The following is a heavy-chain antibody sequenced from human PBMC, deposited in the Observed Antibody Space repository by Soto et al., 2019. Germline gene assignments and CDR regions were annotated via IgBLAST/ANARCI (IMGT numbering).Heavy chain of an antibody. CDR1: GFTFTSSA. V-gene: IGHV1-58*02. CDR2: IVVGSGNT. CDR3: AAVGRATPGIDY. J-gene: IGHJ4*02. Sequence: GASVKVSCKASGFTFTSSAMQWVRQARGQRLEWIGWIVVGSGNTNYAQKFQERVTITRDMSTSTAYMELSSLRSEDTAVYYCAAVGRATPGIDYWGQGTLVTVSS. D-gene: IGHD5-12*01.